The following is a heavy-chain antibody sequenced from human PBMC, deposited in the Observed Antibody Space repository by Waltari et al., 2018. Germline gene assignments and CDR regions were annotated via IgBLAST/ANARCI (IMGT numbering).Heavy chain of an antibody. CDR3: ARHYYSSSSFDY. V-gene: IGHV4-39*01. J-gene: IGHJ4*02. D-gene: IGHD6-13*01. CDR1: GGSISSSRCY. Sequence: LQRQESSPGLVKPSATRVRTCTGSGGSISSSRCYWGWIRQPPGKGLVWIGSIWYSGSTYYNPSLKSRVTISVDTSKNQFSLKLSSVTAADTAVYYWARHYYSSSSFDYWGQGTLVTVSS. CDR2: IWYSGST.